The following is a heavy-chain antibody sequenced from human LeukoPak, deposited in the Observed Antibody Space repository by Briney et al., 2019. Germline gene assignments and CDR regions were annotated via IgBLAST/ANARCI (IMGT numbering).Heavy chain of an antibody. CDR2: MKPNSGNK. CDR3: ARGGDCSSTSCPGVWYDFWSGYAYYYYYYGMDV. V-gene: IGHV1-8*01. D-gene: IGHD3-3*01. Sequence: ASVKVPCKASGYTFTRYDLIWVRQAPGQRFEWMGWMKPNSGNKGYAQKLQGRVTMTRNTSISTAYMELSSLRSEDTAVYYCARGGDCSSTSCPGVWYDFWSGYAYYYYYYGMDVWGQGTTVTVSS. J-gene: IGHJ6*02. CDR1: GYTFTRYD.